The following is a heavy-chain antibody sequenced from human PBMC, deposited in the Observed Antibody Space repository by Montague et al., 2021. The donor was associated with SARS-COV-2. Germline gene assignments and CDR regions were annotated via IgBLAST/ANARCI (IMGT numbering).Heavy chain of an antibody. CDR1: GGSISSYY. J-gene: IGHJ5*02. CDR3: ARTEYNWNDWFDP. V-gene: IGHV4-59*13. CDR2: IFHSGIT. D-gene: IGHD1-20*01. Sequence: SETLSLTCSVSGGSISSYYWSWIRRSPGKGMEWIGYIFHSGITDXNPSLKSRVTISVDMSKNQFSLQLNSVTAADSDVYYCARTEYNWNDWFDPWGQGTLVTVSS.